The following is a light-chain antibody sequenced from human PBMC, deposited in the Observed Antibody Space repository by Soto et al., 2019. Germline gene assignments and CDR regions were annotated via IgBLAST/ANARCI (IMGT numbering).Light chain of an antibody. CDR3: SSYTSSSTLAV. CDR1: SSDVGGYNY. Sequence: QSVLTQPASVSGSPGQSIXISCTGTSSDVGGYNYVSWYQQHPGKAPKLMIYEVSNRPSGVSNRFSGSKSGNTASLTISGLQAEDEADYYCSSYTSSSTLAVFGGGTKLTVL. V-gene: IGLV2-14*01. J-gene: IGLJ3*02. CDR2: EVS.